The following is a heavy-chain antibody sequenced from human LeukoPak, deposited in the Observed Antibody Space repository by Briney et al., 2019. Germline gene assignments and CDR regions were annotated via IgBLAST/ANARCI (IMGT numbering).Heavy chain of an antibody. V-gene: IGHV3-74*03. CDR1: GFSFSGYR. D-gene: IGHD6-13*01. J-gene: IGHJ4*02. CDR3: ACIAAAGKVDY. CDR2: IESDGRTT. Sequence: GGSLRLSCAASGFSFSGYRMHWVRQAPGKGLVWVSCIESDGRTTKYADSVKGRFTISRDNSKNTLYLQMNSLRAEVTAVYYCACIAAAGKVDYWGQGTLVTVSS.